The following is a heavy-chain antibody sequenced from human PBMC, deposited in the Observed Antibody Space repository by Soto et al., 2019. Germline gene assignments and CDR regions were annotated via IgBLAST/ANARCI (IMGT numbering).Heavy chain of an antibody. J-gene: IGHJ4*02. V-gene: IGHV1-2*02. D-gene: IGHD3-16*01. CDR1: GYTFTGYY. CDR2: INPSTGGT. CDR3: ARDLWGLGDPFDN. Sequence: QVHLVQSGAEVKKAGASVKVSCKASGYTFTGYYIHWVRQAPGQGFEWVGWINPSTGGTSYAQKFQGRVTMTRDTSISTAYMELTRLRSNHSAVYYCARDLWGLGDPFDNWGQGTRVTVFS.